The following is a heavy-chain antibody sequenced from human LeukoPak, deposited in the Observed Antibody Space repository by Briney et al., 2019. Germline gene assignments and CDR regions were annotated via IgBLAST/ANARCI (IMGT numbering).Heavy chain of an antibody. CDR3: AKDPTYYDFWSGYSPGYGMDV. D-gene: IGHD3-3*01. CDR2: ISGSGGST. Sequence: GGSLRLSCAASEFTFSSYAMSWGRQAPGKGLEWASAISGSGGSTYYADSVKGRFTISRDNSKNTLYLQMNSLRAEDTAVYYCAKDPTYYDFWSGYSPGYGMDVWGQGTTVTVTS. CDR1: EFTFSSYA. J-gene: IGHJ6*02. V-gene: IGHV3-23*01.